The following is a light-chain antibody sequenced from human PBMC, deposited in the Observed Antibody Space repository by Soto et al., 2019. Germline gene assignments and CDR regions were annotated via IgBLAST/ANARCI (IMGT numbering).Light chain of an antibody. V-gene: IGLV1-44*01. J-gene: IGLJ2*01. Sequence: QSVLTQPPSASGTPGQRVTISCSGSNSNIGSYSVNWYRHLPGTAPKLLVFSDDQRPSGVPDRFAGSKSGPSASLAISGLQSEDEADYYCAALDDSLNGPVFGGGTKVTVL. CDR3: AALDDSLNGPV. CDR1: NSNIGSYS. CDR2: SDD.